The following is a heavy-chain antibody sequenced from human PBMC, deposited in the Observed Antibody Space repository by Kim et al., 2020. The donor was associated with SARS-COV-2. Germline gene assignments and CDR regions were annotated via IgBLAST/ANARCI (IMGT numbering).Heavy chain of an antibody. J-gene: IGHJ4*02. CDR3: ARVPSAAAGTCFDS. Sequence: GGSLRLSCAASGFIFNSHNVNWVRQAPGKGLEWVSYIGIVSSTIYYADSVKGRFTISRDNAKNSLYLQMNSLRDEDTAVYYCARVPSAAAGTCFDSWGQG. D-gene: IGHD6-13*01. CDR1: GFIFNSHN. CDR2: IGIVSSTI. V-gene: IGHV3-48*02.